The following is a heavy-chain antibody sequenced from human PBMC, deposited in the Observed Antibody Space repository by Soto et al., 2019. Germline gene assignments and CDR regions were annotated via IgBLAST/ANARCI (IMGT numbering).Heavy chain of an antibody. J-gene: IGHJ6*01. D-gene: IGHD3-16*01. V-gene: IGHV1-3*01. CDR2: INAGNGNT. Sequence: ASVKVSCKASGYTFTSYAMHWVRQAPGQRLEWMGWINAGNGNTKYSQKFQGRVTITRDTSASTAYMELSSLRSEDTAVYYCAREYLYGGRDYYYGMDVWGQGTAVTGSS. CDR1: GYTFTSYA. CDR3: AREYLYGGRDYYYGMDV.